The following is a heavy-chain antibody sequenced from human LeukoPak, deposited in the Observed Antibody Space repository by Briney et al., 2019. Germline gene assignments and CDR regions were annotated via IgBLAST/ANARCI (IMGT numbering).Heavy chain of an antibody. Sequence: GGSLRLSCAASGFTLSNYWMQWVRQGPGKGLVWVSRVSNDGSSTAYADSVRGRFTISRDNAKNTLYLQMNSLRAEDTAVYYCVGAAADTTPRPWGQGTLVTVSS. CDR1: GFTLSNYW. V-gene: IGHV3-74*01. J-gene: IGHJ4*02. CDR3: VGAAADTTPRP. CDR2: VSNDGSST. D-gene: IGHD6-13*01.